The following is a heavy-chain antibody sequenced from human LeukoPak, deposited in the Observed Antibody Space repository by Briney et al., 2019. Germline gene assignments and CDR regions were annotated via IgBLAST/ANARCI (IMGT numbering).Heavy chain of an antibody. CDR1: GYSFTSYW. Sequence: GESLKISCKGSGYSFTSYWIGWVRQMPGNGLEWMVIIYPGDSDTRYSPSFQGQVTISADKSISTAYLQWSSLKASDTAMYYCARNDFLSGYYDYFDYWGQGNLVTISS. D-gene: IGHD3-3*01. V-gene: IGHV5-51*01. CDR3: ARNDFLSGYYDYFDY. J-gene: IGHJ4*02. CDR2: IYPGDSDT.